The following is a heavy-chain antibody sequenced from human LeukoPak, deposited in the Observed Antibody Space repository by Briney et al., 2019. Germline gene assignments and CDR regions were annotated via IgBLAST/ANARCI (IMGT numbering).Heavy chain of an antibody. D-gene: IGHD3-22*01. CDR2: ISSGSTYI. CDR3: ARDWAVNYYDSSGYQGYFDY. J-gene: IGHJ4*02. Sequence: GGSLRLSCAASGFTFNTYSMNWVRQAPGKGLEWVSSISSGSTYIYYADSVKGRFTISRDNAKNSLYLQMNSLRAEGTAVYYCARDWAVNYYDSSGYQGYFDYWGQGTLVTVSS. CDR1: GFTFNTYS. V-gene: IGHV3-21*01.